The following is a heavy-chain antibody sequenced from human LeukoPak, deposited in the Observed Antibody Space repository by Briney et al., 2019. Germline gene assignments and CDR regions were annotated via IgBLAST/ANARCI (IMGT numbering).Heavy chain of an antibody. CDR2: INPNSGGT. CDR1: GYIFIDYY. V-gene: IGHV1-2*02. Sequence: ASVKVSCKASGYIFIDYYIHWVRQAPGQGLEWMGWINPNSGGTNFAQKFQGRVTMTRDTSITTAYMELSRLRSDDTAMYYCARFYNYYDSSGYYRGFGFDIWGQGTMVTVSS. J-gene: IGHJ3*02. CDR3: ARFYNYYDSSGYYRGFGFDI. D-gene: IGHD3-22*01.